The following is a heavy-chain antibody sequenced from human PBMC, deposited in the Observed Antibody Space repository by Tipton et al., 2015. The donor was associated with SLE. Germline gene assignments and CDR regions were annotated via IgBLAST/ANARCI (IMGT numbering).Heavy chain of an antibody. J-gene: IGHJ3*02. CDR3: AGGGYYDFWSGPDAFDI. CDR2: MNPNSGNT. D-gene: IGHD3-3*01. CDR1: GYTFTSYD. V-gene: IGHV1-8*01. Sequence: QLVQSGAEVKKPRASVKVSCKASGYTFTSYDINWVRQATGQGLERVGWMNPNSGNTGYAQKFQGRVTMTRNTSISTAYMELSSLRSEDTAVYYCAGGGYYDFWSGPDAFDIWGQGTMVTVSS.